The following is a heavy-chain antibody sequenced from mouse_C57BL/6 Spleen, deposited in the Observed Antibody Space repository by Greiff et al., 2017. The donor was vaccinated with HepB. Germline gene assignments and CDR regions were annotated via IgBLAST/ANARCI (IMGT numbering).Heavy chain of an antibody. V-gene: IGHV2-2*01. CDR2: IWSGGST. D-gene: IGHD2-4*01. CDR1: GFSLTSYG. CDR3: ARGDYDYDVDY. J-gene: IGHJ2*01. Sequence: VKLMESGPGLVQPSQSLSITCTVSGFSLTSYGVHWVRQSPGKGLEWLGVIWSGGSTDYNAAFISRLSISKDNSKSQVFFKMNSLQADDTAIYYCARGDYDYDVDYWGQGTTLTVSS.